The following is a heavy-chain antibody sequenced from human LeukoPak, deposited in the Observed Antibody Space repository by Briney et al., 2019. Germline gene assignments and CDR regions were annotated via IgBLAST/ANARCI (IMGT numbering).Heavy chain of an antibody. CDR1: GGSISSGSYY. CDR3: ARGSQYYYDSTGYYSHDY. J-gene: IGHJ4*02. D-gene: IGHD3-22*01. CDR2: IYTSGST. V-gene: IGHV4-61*02. Sequence: SETLSLTCTVSGGSISSGSYYWSWIRQPAGKGLEWIGRIYTSGSTNYNPSLKSRVTISVDTSKNQFSLNLNSVTAADTAVYYCARGSQYYYDSTGYYSHDYWGQGTLVTVSS.